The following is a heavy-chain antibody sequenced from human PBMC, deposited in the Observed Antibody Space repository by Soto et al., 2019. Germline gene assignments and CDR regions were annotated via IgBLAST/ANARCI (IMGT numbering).Heavy chain of an antibody. Sequence: WTWIRQSPGKGLEWIGQISHTGRTKYNPSLESRVTISVDTSRKQFSLKLSSVTAADTALYCCARDDTTGLFDFWGQGTLVTVSS. CDR2: ISHTGRT. J-gene: IGHJ4*02. CDR3: ARDDTTGLFDF. D-gene: IGHD4-17*01. V-gene: IGHV4-59*01.